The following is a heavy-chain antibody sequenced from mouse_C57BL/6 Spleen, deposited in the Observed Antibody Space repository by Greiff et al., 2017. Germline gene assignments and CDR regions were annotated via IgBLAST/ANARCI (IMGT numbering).Heavy chain of an antibody. D-gene: IGHD3-2*02. CDR1: GYTFTSYW. V-gene: IGHV1-59*01. Sequence: QVQLQQPGAELVRPGTSVKLSCKASGYTFTSYWMHWVKQRPGQGLEWIGVIDPSDSYTNYNQKFKGKATLTVDTSSSTAYMQLSSLTSEDSAVYYCARSEDSSGYYFDYWGQGTTLTVSS. CDR2: IDPSDSYT. CDR3: ARSEDSSGYYFDY. J-gene: IGHJ2*01.